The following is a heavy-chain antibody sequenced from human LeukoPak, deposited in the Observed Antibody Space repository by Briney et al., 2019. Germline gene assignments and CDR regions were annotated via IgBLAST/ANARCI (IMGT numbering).Heavy chain of an antibody. CDR2: IRYDGSNK. V-gene: IGHV3-30*02. J-gene: IGHJ4*02. Sequence: RGSLRLSCAASGFTFSSYAMHWVRQAPGKGLEWETFIRYDGSNKYYADSVKGRFTVSRDDSKNTLYLQMNSLRGDDTAVYYCAKDGTSYYYIYYWGQGTLVTVSS. D-gene: IGHD2/OR15-2a*01. CDR1: GFTFSSYA. CDR3: AKDGTSYYYIYY.